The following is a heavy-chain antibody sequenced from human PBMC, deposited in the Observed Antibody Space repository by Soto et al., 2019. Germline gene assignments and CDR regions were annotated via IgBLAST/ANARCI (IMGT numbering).Heavy chain of an antibody. Sequence: EVQLLESGGGLVQPGGSLRLSCAASGFTFSTHVMSWVRQAPGKGLEWVSTISGSGGSTYYADSVKGRFTISRDNSKNTLYLQMNSLRAEDTAVYYCAKYPLTLAAMDVWGQGTTVTVSS. CDR3: AKYPLTLAAMDV. J-gene: IGHJ6*02. D-gene: IGHD3-16*01. V-gene: IGHV3-23*01. CDR2: ISGSGGST. CDR1: GFTFSTHV.